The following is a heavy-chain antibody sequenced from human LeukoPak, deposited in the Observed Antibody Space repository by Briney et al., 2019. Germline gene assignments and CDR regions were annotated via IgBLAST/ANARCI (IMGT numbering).Heavy chain of an antibody. CDR1: GGSISSSSYY. V-gene: IGHV4-39*07. Sequence: SETLSLTCTVSGGSISSSSYYWGWIRQPPGKALEWIGSIYYSGSTYYNPSLKSRVTISVDTSKNQFSLKLSSVTAADTAVYYCARSRSARGTKDAFDIWGQGTMVTVSS. CDR3: ARSRSARGTKDAFDI. CDR2: IYYSGST. J-gene: IGHJ3*02.